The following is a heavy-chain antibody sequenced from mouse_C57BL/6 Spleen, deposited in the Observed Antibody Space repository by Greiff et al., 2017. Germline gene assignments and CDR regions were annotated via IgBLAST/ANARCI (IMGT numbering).Heavy chain of an antibody. CDR3: ARPRGAY. V-gene: IGHV5-12*01. J-gene: IGHJ3*01. CDR1: GFTFSDYY. CDR2: ISNGGGST. Sequence: EVMLVESGGGLVQPGGSLKLSCAASGFTFSDYYMYWVRQTPEKRLEWVAYISNGGGSTYYPDTVEGRFTIARDNAKNTLYLQMSRLKSEDTAMYYCARPRGAYWGQGTLVTVSA.